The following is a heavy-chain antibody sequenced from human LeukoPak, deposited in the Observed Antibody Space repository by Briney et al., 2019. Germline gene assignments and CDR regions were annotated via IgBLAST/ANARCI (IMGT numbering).Heavy chain of an antibody. V-gene: IGHV4-39*01. CDR2: IYHSGST. CDR1: GGSISSSFYY. Sequence: PSETLSLTCTVSGGSISSSFYYWGWIRQPPGKGLEWIGSIYHSGSTYYNPSLKSRVTISVDTSKNQFSLKLSSVTAADTAVYYCARSLREFNWFDPWGQGTLVTVSS. CDR3: ARSLREFNWFDP. J-gene: IGHJ5*02. D-gene: IGHD5-12*01.